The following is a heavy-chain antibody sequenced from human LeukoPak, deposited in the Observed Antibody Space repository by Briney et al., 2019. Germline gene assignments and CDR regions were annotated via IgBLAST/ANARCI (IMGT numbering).Heavy chain of an antibody. D-gene: IGHD4-17*01. CDR1: GFTFSSYG. J-gene: IGHJ3*02. CDR3: ARDKGLYGDYQGSAFDI. Sequence: GGSLRLSCAASGFTFSSYGMHWVRQAPGKGLEWVAFIRYDGSNKYYADSVKGRFTISRDNSKNTLYLHVNSLRPEDTAVYYCARDKGLYGDYQGSAFDIWGQGTMVTVSS. CDR2: IRYDGSNK. V-gene: IGHV3-30*02.